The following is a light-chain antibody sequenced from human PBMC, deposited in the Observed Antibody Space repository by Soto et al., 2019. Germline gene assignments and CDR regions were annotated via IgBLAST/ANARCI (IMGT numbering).Light chain of an antibody. V-gene: IGKV3-20*01. CDR3: QQYGSSLLGA. J-gene: IGKJ1*01. Sequence: EIVMTQSPATLSVSPGERATLSCRASQSVSSNLAWYQQKPGQAPRLLIYGASSRANGIPASFSGGGSGTNLTLTISRLEPEDFSVYYCQQYGSSLLGAFGQGTQVDIK. CDR1: QSVSSN. CDR2: GAS.